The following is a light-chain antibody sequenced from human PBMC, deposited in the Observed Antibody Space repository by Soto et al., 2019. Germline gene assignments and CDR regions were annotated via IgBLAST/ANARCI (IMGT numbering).Light chain of an antibody. V-gene: IGLV1-51*01. CDR1: SSNIGNFY. J-gene: IGLJ1*01. CDR2: DSD. CDR3: QSYESSSLSGFV. Sequence: QAVVTQPPSVSAAPGQKVTISCSGSSSNIGNFYVSWYQQLPGTVPKLLIYDSDKRPSEIPDRFSGSKSGTSATLGITGLQADDEADYYCQSYESSSLSGFVFGSGTKLTVL.